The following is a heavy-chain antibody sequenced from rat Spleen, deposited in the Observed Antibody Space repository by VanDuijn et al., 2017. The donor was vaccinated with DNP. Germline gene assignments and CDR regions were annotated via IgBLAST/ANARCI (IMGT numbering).Heavy chain of an antibody. CDR1: AYSITTNY. D-gene: IGHD1-4*01. CDR2: INSAGST. V-gene: IGHV3-3*01. CDR3: ARWPGYNPPYAMDA. Sequence: EVQLQESGPGLVKPSQSLSLTCSVTAYSITTNYWGWIRKFPGNTLEWMGYINSAGSTNYNPSLKSRISITRDTSKNQLFLQVNSVTTEDTATYYCARWPGYNPPYAMDAWGQGTSVTVSS. J-gene: IGHJ4*01.